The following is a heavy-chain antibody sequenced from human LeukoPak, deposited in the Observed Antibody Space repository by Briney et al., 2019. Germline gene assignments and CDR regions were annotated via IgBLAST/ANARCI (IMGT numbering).Heavy chain of an antibody. J-gene: IGHJ3*02. CDR3: ARANDSSSWGAFDI. D-gene: IGHD3-22*01. Sequence: PSETLSLTCTVSGGSISSSSYYWGWIRQPPGKGLEWIGSIYYSGSTYYNPSLKSRVTISVDTSKNQFSLKLSSVTAADTAVYYCARANDSSSWGAFDIWGQGTMVTVSS. CDR2: IYYSGST. CDR1: GGSISSSSYY. V-gene: IGHV4-39*07.